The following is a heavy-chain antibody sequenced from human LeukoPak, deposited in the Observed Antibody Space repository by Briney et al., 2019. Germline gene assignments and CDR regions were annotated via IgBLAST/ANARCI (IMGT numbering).Heavy chain of an antibody. CDR3: ARGGRSSSRHWYFDL. J-gene: IGHJ2*01. D-gene: IGHD6-6*01. V-gene: IGHV4-30-4*01. Sequence: PSQTLSLTCTVSGGSISSGDYYWSWIRQPPGKGLEWIGYIYYSGSTYYNPSLKSRVTISVDTSKNQFSLKLSSVTATDTAVYYCARGGRSSSRHWYFDLWGRGTLVTVSS. CDR2: IYYSGST. CDR1: GGSISSGDYY.